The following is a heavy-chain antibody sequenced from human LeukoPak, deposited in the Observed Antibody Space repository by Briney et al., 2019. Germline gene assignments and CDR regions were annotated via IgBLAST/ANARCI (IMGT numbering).Heavy chain of an antibody. V-gene: IGHV3-30*03. J-gene: IGHJ6*03. Sequence: GGSLRLSCAASGFTFSSYGMHWVRQAPGKGLEWVAVISYDGSNKYYADSVKGRFTISRDNSKNTLYLQMNSLRAEDTAVYYCARSTTVTTLGYYYYYMDVWGKGTTVTVSS. CDR1: GFTFSSYG. CDR3: ARSTTVTTLGYYYYYMDV. CDR2: ISYDGSNK. D-gene: IGHD4-17*01.